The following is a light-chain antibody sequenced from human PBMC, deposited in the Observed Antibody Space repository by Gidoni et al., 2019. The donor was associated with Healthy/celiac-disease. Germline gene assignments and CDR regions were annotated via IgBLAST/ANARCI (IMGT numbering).Light chain of an antibody. CDR2: EVS. J-gene: IGLJ3*02. CDR1: RSDVGGYNY. V-gene: IGLV2-14*01. CDR3: SSYASSSTLHWV. Sequence: QSALTQPASVSGSPGQSITISCTGTRSDVGGYNYVSWYQQHPVRAPKLMIYEVSNRPAAVSNRFSVSKSGTTSSLTISVLQAVDEADYYCSSYASSSTLHWVFGGGTKLTVL.